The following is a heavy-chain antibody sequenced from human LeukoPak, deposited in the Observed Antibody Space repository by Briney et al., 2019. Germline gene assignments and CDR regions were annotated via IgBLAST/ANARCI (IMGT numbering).Heavy chain of an antibody. V-gene: IGHV3-23*01. J-gene: IGHJ3*02. CDR2: ISGSGGST. D-gene: IGHD1-1*01. CDR3: AKSLNWNLNAFDI. CDR1: GFTFSSYA. Sequence: GGSLRLSCAASGFTFSSYAMSWVRQAPGKGLEWVSAISGSGGSTYYADSVKGRFTISRDNSKNALYLQMNSLRAEDTAVYYCAKSLNWNLNAFDIWGQGTMVTVSS.